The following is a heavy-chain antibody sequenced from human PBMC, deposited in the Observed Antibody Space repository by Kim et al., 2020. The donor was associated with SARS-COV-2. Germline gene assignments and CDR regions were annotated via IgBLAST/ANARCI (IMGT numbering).Heavy chain of an antibody. J-gene: IGHJ4*02. CDR3: ARDSTDYDYVWGSYRPPDY. CDR1: GFTFSSYS. D-gene: IGHD3-16*02. CDR2: ISSSSSYI. Sequence: GGSLRLSCAASGFTFSSYSMNWVRQAPGKGLEWVSSISSSSSYIYYADSVKGRFTISRDNAKNSLYLQMNSLRAEDTAVYYCARDSTDYDYVWGSYRPPDYWGQGTLVTVSS. V-gene: IGHV3-21*01.